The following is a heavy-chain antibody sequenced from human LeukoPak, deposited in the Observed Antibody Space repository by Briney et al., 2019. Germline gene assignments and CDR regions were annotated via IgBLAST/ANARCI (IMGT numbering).Heavy chain of an antibody. Sequence: GGSLRLSCAVSGFDFSTYWMNWVRQAPGKGLVWVSRINSDGTITSYADSVQGRFTISRDNTKNTLYLQMNSLKAEDTAVYFCVQISIGWGHGTLVTVSS. CDR3: VQISIG. CDR1: GFDFSTYW. CDR2: INSDGTIT. J-gene: IGHJ4*01. V-gene: IGHV3-74*01. D-gene: IGHD2-15*01.